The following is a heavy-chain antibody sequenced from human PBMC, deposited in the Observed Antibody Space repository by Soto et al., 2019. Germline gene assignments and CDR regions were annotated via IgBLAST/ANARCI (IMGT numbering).Heavy chain of an antibody. V-gene: IGHV1-18*01. CDR2: IRPNNGNT. J-gene: IGHJ4*02. CDR1: GYPFFSIG. D-gene: IGHD3-10*01. Sequence: QVQLVQSGAEVKKPGASVKVSCKASGYPFFSIGITWVRQAPGQGLEWMGWIRPNNGNTVYAQRFQGRVTMTTDTSTSTDYMELRSLRSDDTAVYFCVRDLDGSGAYYTDYWGQGTLVTVSS. CDR3: VRDLDGSGAYYTDY.